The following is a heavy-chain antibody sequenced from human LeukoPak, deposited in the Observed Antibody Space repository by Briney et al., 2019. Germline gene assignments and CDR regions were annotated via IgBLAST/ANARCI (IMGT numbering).Heavy chain of an antibody. CDR1: GGSISSGGYY. D-gene: IGHD3-22*01. V-gene: IGHV4-31*03. Sequence: SQTLSLTCTVSGGSISSGGYYWSWIRQHPGKGLEWIGYIYYSGSTYYNPSLKSRVTISVDTSKNQFSLKLSSVTAADTAVYYCATNNYYDSSGYSAAFGYWGQGTLVTVSS. CDR3: ATNNYYDSSGYSAAFGY. CDR2: IYYSGST. J-gene: IGHJ4*02.